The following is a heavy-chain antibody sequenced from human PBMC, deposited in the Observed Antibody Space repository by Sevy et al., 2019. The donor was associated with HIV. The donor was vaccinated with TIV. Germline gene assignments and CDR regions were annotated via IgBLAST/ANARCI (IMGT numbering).Heavy chain of an antibody. CDR3: ARDGLLWFGELRPYGMDV. V-gene: IGHV4-59*01. Sequence: SETLSLTCTVSGGSISSYYWSWIRQPPGKGLEWIGYIYYSGSTNYNPSLKSRVTISVDTSKNQFSQKLSSVTAADTAVYYCARDGLLWFGELRPYGMDVWGQGTTVTVSS. D-gene: IGHD3-10*01. CDR2: IYYSGST. CDR1: GGSISSYY. J-gene: IGHJ6*02.